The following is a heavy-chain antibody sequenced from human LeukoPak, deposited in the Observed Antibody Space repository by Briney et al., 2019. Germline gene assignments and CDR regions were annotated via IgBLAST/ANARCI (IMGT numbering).Heavy chain of an antibody. CDR2: ISAYNGNT. J-gene: IGHJ4*02. V-gene: IGHV1-18*04. CDR3: ARARYSSGWYSDY. D-gene: IGHD6-19*01. Sequence: ASVKVSCKASGYTFASYYMHWVRQAPGQGLEWMGWISAYNGNTNYAQKLQGRVTMTTDTSTSTAYMELRSLRSDDTAVYHCARARYSSGWYSDYWGQGTLVTVSS. CDR1: GYTFASYY.